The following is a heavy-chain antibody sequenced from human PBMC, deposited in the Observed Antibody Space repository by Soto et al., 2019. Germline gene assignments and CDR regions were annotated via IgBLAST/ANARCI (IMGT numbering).Heavy chain of an antibody. V-gene: IGHV4-34*01. J-gene: IGHJ6*02. CDR3: ARGRAYCSGGSCYYYYSYGMDF. D-gene: IGHD2-15*01. Sequence: TLSLTCAVYGGSFSGYYWSWIRQPPGKGLEWIGEINHSGSTNYNPSLKSRVTISVDTSKNQFSLKLSSVTAADTAVYYCARGRAYCSGGSCYYYYSYGMDFWGQGTTVS. CDR1: GGSFSGYY. CDR2: INHSGST.